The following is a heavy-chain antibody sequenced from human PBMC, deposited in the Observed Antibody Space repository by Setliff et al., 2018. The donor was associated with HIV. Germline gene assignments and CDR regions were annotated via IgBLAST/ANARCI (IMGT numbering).Heavy chain of an antibody. CDR1: GFIFDDYA. J-gene: IGHJ4*02. V-gene: IGHV3-33*08. D-gene: IGHD6-19*01. Sequence: GGSLRLSCAASGFIFDDYAMHWVRQAPGKGLEWVAFIWYDGSNKEYGDSVKGQFTISRDNSKNMVYLEMNNLRGEDSAVYYCARDPAMSGWALADWGQGTQVTVSS. CDR3: ARDPAMSGWALAD. CDR2: IWYDGSNK.